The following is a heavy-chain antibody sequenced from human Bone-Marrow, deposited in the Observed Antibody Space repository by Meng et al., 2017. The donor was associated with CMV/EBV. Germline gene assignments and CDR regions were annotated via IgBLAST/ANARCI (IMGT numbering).Heavy chain of an antibody. CDR2: ISYDGSNK. J-gene: IGHJ4*02. CDR3: ARGGSSGSFFFDY. Sequence: GGSLRLSCAASGFNFRIYGMHWVRQLPGKGLEWVAVISYDGSNKYYADSVKGRFTISRDNSKNTLYLQMNSLRAEDTAVYYCARGGSSGSFFFDYWGQGTRVTVSS. V-gene: IGHV3-30*19. D-gene: IGHD1-26*01. CDR1: GFNFRIYG.